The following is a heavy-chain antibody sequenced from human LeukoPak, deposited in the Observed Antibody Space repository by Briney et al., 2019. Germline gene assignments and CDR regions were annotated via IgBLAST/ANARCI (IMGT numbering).Heavy chain of an antibody. Sequence: GGSLRLSCAASGFTFSSYAMHWVRQAPGKGLEWVAVISYDGSNKYYADSVKGRFTISRDNSKNTLYLQMNSLRAEDTAVYYCAKDSQDYGLDYWGPGTLVTVSS. D-gene: IGHD4-17*01. J-gene: IGHJ4*02. V-gene: IGHV3-30-3*01. CDR3: AKDSQDYGLDY. CDR1: GFTFSSYA. CDR2: ISYDGSNK.